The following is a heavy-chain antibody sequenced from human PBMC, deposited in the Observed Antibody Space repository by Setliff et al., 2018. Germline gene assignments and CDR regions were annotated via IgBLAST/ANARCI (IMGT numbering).Heavy chain of an antibody. CDR2: IYYRGDT. CDR1: GGSISSGVYY. D-gene: IGHD1-1*01. V-gene: IGHV4-39*01. CDR3: ARTGTYRYFDY. Sequence: SATLSLTCTVSGGSISSGVYYWAWIRQPPGKGLEWIGRIYYRGDTYYNASLKSRLTLSVDTSKNQVSLNLRSVTAADTAVYYCARTGTYRYFDYWGQGTQVTVS. J-gene: IGHJ4*02.